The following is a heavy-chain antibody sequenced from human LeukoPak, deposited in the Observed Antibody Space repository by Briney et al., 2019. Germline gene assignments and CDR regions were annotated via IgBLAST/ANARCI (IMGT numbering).Heavy chain of an antibody. Sequence: PGGSLRLSCAASGFTFSSYSMNWVCQAPGKGLEWVSYISSSSSTIYYADSVKGRFTISRDNAKNSLYLQMNSLRAEDTAVYYCARTYYYGSGSYYYWGQGTLVTVSS. D-gene: IGHD3-10*01. CDR2: ISSSSSTI. CDR1: GFTFSSYS. CDR3: ARTYYYGSGSYYY. J-gene: IGHJ4*02. V-gene: IGHV3-48*01.